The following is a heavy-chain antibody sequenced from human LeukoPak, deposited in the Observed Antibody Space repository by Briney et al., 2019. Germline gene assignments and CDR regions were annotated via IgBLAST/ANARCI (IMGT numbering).Heavy chain of an antibody. D-gene: IGHD3-10*01. CDR3: ARKTDPSGYYYYMDV. J-gene: IGHJ6*03. Sequence: PGGSLRLSCAASGFSFSIYWMHWFRQAPGKGLVWVSRINTDGSSGNYADPVKGRFTISRDNAKNTLYLQLNSLRAEATAVYSRARKTDPSGYYYYMDVWGKGTTVTVSS. CDR1: GFSFSIYW. CDR2: INTDGSSG. V-gene: IGHV3-74*01.